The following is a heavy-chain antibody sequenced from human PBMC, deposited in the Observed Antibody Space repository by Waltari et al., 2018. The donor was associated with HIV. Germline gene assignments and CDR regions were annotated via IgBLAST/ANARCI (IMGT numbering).Heavy chain of an antibody. D-gene: IGHD3-3*01. V-gene: IGHV3-74*01. Sequence: EVELVESGGGLVQPGGSLRLSCAASRFNFSNYWIYWVRQVPGKGLLWVSRVNGDASSTDYADSVRGRFTISRDNAKNTVFLQMDSLRAEDTAVYYCTRAVFWSTFFSDNFFDYWGQGTPLTVSS. J-gene: IGHJ4*02. CDR2: VNGDASST. CDR3: TRAVFWSTFFSDNFFDY. CDR1: RFNFSNYW.